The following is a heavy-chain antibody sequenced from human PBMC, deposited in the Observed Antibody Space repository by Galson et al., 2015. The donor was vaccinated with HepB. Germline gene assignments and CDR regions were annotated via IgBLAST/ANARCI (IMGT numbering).Heavy chain of an antibody. D-gene: IGHD6-13*01. J-gene: IGHJ6*03. V-gene: IGHV1-18*01. CDR2: ISAYNGNT. Sequence: SVKVSCKASGYTFTSYGISWVRQAPGQGLEWMGWISAYNGNTNYAQKLQGRVTMTTDTSTSTAYMELRSLRSDDTAVYYCARTSAVAAAGPHYMDVWGKGTTVTVPS. CDR1: GYTFTSYG. CDR3: ARTSAVAAAGPHYMDV.